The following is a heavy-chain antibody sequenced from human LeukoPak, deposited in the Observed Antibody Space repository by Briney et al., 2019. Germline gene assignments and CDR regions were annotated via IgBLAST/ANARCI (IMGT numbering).Heavy chain of an antibody. CDR1: GFTFSSYW. D-gene: IGHD3-3*01. CDR2: IKQDGSEK. V-gene: IGHV3-7*01. Sequence: GGSLRLSCAASGFTFSSYWMTWVRQAPGKGLEWVANIKQDGSEKYYVDSVKGRFTISRDNAKNSLFLQMNTLRAEDRAVYYCARSEYHFWSTYPFDYWGQGTLVTVSS. CDR3: ARSEYHFWSTYPFDY. J-gene: IGHJ4*02.